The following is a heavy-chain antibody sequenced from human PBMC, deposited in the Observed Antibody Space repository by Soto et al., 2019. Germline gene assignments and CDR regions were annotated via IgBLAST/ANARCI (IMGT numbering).Heavy chain of an antibody. CDR2: ISNSGTST. CDR1: GITFSSYA. D-gene: IGHD5-12*01. J-gene: IGHJ4*02. CDR3: AKDKIVATIGGAFDY. V-gene: IGHV3-23*01. Sequence: EVQLLESGGGLVQPGGSLRLSCAASGITFSSYAMXXVRXXXGKGLEWVSVISNSGTSTYYADSVKGRFTISRDNXXXXLXXXMXXXXXXDTAVYYCAKDKIVATIGGAFDYWGQGTLLTVSS.